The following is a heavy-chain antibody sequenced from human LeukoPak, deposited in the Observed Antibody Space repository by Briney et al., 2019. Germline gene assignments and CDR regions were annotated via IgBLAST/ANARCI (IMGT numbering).Heavy chain of an antibody. J-gene: IGHJ4*02. D-gene: IGHD5-24*01. CDR2: IYYSGST. CDR3: ATRTSSRDGYNYYFDY. CDR1: GGSISSGGYY. V-gene: IGHV4-31*03. Sequence: PSQTLSLTCTVSGGSISSGGYYWSWIRQHPGKGLEWIGYIYYSGSTYYNPSLKSRVTISVDTSKNQFSLKLSSVTAADTAVYYCATRTSSRDGYNYYFDYWGQGTLVTVSS.